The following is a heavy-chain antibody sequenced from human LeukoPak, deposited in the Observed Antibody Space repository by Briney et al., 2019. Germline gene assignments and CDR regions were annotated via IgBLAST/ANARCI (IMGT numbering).Heavy chain of an antibody. Sequence: GGSLRLSCAASGFTFSSYAMSRVRQAPGKGLEWVSAISGSGGSTYYADSVKGRFTISRDNSKNTLYLQMNSLRAEDTAVYYCAKDSPLGYYDSSGYLDYWGQGTLVTVSS. CDR3: AKDSPLGYYDSSGYLDY. CDR2: ISGSGGST. V-gene: IGHV3-23*01. J-gene: IGHJ4*02. CDR1: GFTFSSYA. D-gene: IGHD3-22*01.